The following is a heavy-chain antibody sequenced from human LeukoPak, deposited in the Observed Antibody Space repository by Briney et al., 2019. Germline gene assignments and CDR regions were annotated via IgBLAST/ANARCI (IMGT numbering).Heavy chain of an antibody. V-gene: IGHV4-38-2*02. CDR1: DYSITRDYY. D-gene: IGHD3-10*01. CDR3: EREGSTSGTNWFDP. Sequence: SETLSLTCAVSDYSITRDYYWGWLRQPPGTGLEWIGRTYHSGHTYYNPSLKSRVTISVDTSKNLFSLKLTSVTAADTAVYYCEREGSTSGTNWFDPWGQGTLVTVSS. CDR2: TYHSGHT. J-gene: IGHJ5*02.